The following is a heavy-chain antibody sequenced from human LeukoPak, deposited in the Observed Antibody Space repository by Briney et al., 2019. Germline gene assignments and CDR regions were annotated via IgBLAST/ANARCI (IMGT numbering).Heavy chain of an antibody. J-gene: IGHJ6*02. CDR2: IHTGGNT. CDR1: GFAVSSNY. Sequence: GGSLRLSCTASGFAVSSNYINWVRQAPGKGLEWVSVIHTGGNTYYADSVKGRFTISRDNSKNTVYLQMNSLRAGDTALYYCARERDGYCGGDCYYYYGMDVWGQGTTVTVSS. V-gene: IGHV3-66*01. D-gene: IGHD2-21*02. CDR3: ARERDGYCGGDCYYYYGMDV.